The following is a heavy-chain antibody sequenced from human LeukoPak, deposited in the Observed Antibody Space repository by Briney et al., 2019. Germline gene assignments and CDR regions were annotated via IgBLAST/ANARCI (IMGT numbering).Heavy chain of an antibody. CDR1: GFTFSSYE. D-gene: IGHD2-15*01. CDR3: ARELGYCSGASCYFKYYGMDV. Sequence: GGSLRLSCAASGFTFSSYEMNWVRQAPGKGLEWVSYIASSATTLYNADSVKGRFTISRDNSKNTLYLQMNSLRAEDTAVYYCARELGYCSGASCYFKYYGMDVWGQGTTVTVFS. J-gene: IGHJ6*02. CDR2: IASSATTL. V-gene: IGHV3-48*03.